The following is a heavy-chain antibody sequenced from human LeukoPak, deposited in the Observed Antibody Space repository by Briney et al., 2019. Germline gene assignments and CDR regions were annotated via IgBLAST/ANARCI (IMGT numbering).Heavy chain of an antibody. CDR2: ISAYNGNT. V-gene: IGHV1-18*01. Sequence: ASVKVSCKASGYTFTSYGISWVRQAPGQGLEWMGWISAYNGNTNYAQKLQGRVTMTTDTSTSTAYMELRSLRSDDTAVYYCARADIVVVVAASWFDPWGQGTLDTVSS. J-gene: IGHJ5*02. D-gene: IGHD2-15*01. CDR3: ARADIVVVVAASWFDP. CDR1: GYTFTSYG.